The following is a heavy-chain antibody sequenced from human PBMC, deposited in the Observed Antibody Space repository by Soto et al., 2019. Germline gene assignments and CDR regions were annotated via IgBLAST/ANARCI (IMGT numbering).Heavy chain of an antibody. CDR3: ARSGVVVNAFDV. D-gene: IGHD2-21*01. CDR2: IIPISGTA. CDR1: GGIFSNYA. Sequence: QVQLVQSGAEVKKPGSSVKVSCKASGGIFSNYAISWVRQVPGQGLEWMGGIIPISGTANYAQTFQGRVTITAAESTRTAYMELCRLRSEDTAVYYCARSGVVVNAFDVWGQGTMVTVSS. J-gene: IGHJ3*01. V-gene: IGHV1-69*12.